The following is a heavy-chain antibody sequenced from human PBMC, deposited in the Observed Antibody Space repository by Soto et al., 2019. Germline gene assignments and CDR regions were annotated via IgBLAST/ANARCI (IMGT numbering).Heavy chain of an antibody. V-gene: IGHV4-30-4*01. CDR1: GVSISSGDYY. J-gene: IGHJ6*02. D-gene: IGHD5-18*01. CDR3: ARDRLGETAMVIYYYGMDV. CDR2: IYYSGST. Sequence: QVQLQESGPGLVEPSQTLSLTCTVSGVSISSGDYYWSWIRQPPGKGLEWIGYIYYSGSTYYNPSLKSRVTISVDMSKNQFSLKLSSVTAADTAVYYCARDRLGETAMVIYYYGMDVWGQGTTVTVSS.